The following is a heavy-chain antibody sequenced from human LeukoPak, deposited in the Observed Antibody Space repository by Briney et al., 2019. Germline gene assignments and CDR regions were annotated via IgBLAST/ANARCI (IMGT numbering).Heavy chain of an antibody. V-gene: IGHV4-34*01. Sequence: SETLSLTCAVYGGSFSGYYWSWIRQPPGKGLEWIGEINHSGSTNYKPSLKSRVTISVDTSKNQFSLKLSSVTAADAAVYYCARGRLTGYNYYYGMDVWGQGTTVTVSS. CDR1: GGSFSGYY. J-gene: IGHJ6*02. CDR2: INHSGST. CDR3: ARGRLTGYNYYYGMDV. D-gene: IGHD3-9*01.